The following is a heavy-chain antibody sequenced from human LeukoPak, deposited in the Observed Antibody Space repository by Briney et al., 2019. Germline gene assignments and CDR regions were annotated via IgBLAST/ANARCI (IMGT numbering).Heavy chain of an antibody. D-gene: IGHD6-13*01. CDR1: GLTLSNYW. J-gene: IGHJ4*02. Sequence: GGSLSLSCAVSGLTLSNYWMHWVRQPPGKGRVWVSRINRDGSSRNYADSVKGRFTISRDNAKNTLYLQMNSLRAEDTAVYYCASASSHRIAAGGDYWGQGTLVTVSS. CDR2: INRDGSSR. V-gene: IGHV3-74*01. CDR3: ASASSHRIAAGGDY.